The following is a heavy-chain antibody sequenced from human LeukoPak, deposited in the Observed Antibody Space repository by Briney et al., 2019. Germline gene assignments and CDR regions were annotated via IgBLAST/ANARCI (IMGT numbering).Heavy chain of an antibody. V-gene: IGHV3-23*01. D-gene: IGHD3-22*01. Sequence: GGSLRLSCAASGFTFSSYAMSWVSQAPGKGLEWVSAISGSGGSTYYADSVRGRFTISRDNSKNTLYLQMNSLRAEDTAVYYCAKDLYYDSSGYYVVWGQGNLVTVSS. CDR3: AKDLYYDSSGYYVV. CDR1: GFTFSSYA. J-gene: IGHJ4*02. CDR2: ISGSGGST.